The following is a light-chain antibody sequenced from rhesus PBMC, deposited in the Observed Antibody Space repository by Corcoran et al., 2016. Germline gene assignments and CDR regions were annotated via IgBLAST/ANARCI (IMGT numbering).Light chain of an antibody. CDR1: QSFSSS. Sequence: DIQMTQSPSSLSASVGDTVTITCRASQSFSSSLAWYQQKPGKAPKLLIYSASSLQSGVPSRFSGSKSGKDFTLTISSLQPEDIASYYCQQYYSYPYSFGQGTKVEIK. CDR2: SAS. V-gene: IGKV1-46*01. CDR3: QQYYSYPYS. J-gene: IGKJ2*01.